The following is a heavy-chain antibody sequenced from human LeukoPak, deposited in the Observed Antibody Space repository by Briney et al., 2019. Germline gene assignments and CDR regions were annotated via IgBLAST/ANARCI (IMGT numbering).Heavy chain of an antibody. J-gene: IGHJ5*02. CDR3: ASPYGSGSYYAFDP. D-gene: IGHD3-10*01. CDR2: IYYSGST. V-gene: IGHV4-39*01. Sequence: SETLSLTCTVSGGSISSSSYYWGWIRQPPGKGLEWIGSIYYSGSTYYNPSLKSRVTISVDTSKNQFSLMLSSVTAADTAVYYCASPYGSGSYYAFDPWGQGTLVTVSS. CDR1: GGSISSSSYY.